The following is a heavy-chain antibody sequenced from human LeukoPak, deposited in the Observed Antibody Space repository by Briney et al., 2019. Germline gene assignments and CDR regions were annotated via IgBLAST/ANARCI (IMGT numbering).Heavy chain of an antibody. V-gene: IGHV4-4*02. CDR1: GGSISNGNW. CDR3: ARHLIVENAFDI. J-gene: IGHJ3*02. CDR2: IYRTGSA. Sequence: SGTLSLTCGVSGGSISNGNWWSWVRQPPGKGLEWIGEIYRTGSANYNPSLKSRVTISVDTSKNQLSLKLSSVTAADAAVYYCARHLIVENAFDIWGQGTMVTVSS. D-gene: IGHD2-21*01.